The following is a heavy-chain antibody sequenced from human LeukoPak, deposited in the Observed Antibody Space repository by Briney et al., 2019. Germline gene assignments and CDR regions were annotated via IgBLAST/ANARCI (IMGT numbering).Heavy chain of an antibody. Sequence: SVKVSCKASGGTFSSYAISGVRQAPGQGLDWMGGIIPSCGTANYAQKFQGRVTITTDESTSTAYMELSSLRSEDTAVYYCARVACSGGSCYFEYFQHWGQGTLVTVSS. CDR1: GGTFSSYA. J-gene: IGHJ1*01. CDR3: ARVACSGGSCYFEYFQH. V-gene: IGHV1-69*05. D-gene: IGHD2-15*01. CDR2: IIPSCGTA.